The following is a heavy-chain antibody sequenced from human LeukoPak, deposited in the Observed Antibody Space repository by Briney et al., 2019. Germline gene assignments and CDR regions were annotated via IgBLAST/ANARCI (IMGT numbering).Heavy chain of an antibody. D-gene: IGHD1-26*01. V-gene: IGHV3-30*18. CDR3: TKIGPVSGTIDY. CDR2: LKHDDEI. Sequence: GGSLRLSCVASGFTVGATDMYWVRRAPGKRLEWVAVLKHDDEIHYMDSVRGRFTISRDNSRNTLLLDMDGLRREDTATYYCTKIGPVSGTIDYWGQGTLVTVSS. CDR1: GFTVGATD. J-gene: IGHJ4*02.